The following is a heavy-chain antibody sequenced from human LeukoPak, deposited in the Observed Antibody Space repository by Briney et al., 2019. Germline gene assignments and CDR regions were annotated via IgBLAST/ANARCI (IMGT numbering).Heavy chain of an antibody. CDR3: ASYYGGNSGVFDY. D-gene: IGHD4-23*01. CDR2: IYYSGIT. J-gene: IGHJ4*02. CDR1: GGSISSFY. Sequence: SETLSITCTVSGGSISSFYWSWIRQPPGKGLEWIGCIYYSGITNYNPSLKSRVTISVDTSKNQFSLNLSSVTAADTAVYYCASYYGGNSGVFDYWGQGTLVTVSS. V-gene: IGHV4-59*01.